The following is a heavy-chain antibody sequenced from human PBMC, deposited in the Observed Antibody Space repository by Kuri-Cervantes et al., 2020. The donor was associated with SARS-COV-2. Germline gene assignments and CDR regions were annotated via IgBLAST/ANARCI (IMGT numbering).Heavy chain of an antibody. CDR2: IYSSGST. J-gene: IGHJ5*02. V-gene: IGHV4-39*07. CDR3: ARGRGTMVLNWFDP. D-gene: IGHD3-10*01. Sequence: GSLRLSCAASGFTFSSYAMSWVRQAPGQGLEWVGSIYSSGSTYYNPSLKSRVTISVDTSKNQFSLKLSSVTAADTAVYYCARGRGTMVLNWFDPWGQGTLVTVSS. CDR1: GFTFSSYA.